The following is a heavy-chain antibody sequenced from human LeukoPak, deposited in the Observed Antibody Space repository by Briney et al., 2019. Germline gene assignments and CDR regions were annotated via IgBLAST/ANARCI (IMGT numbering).Heavy chain of an antibody. CDR1: GFTFSSYA. CDR2: IIGSGSST. J-gene: IGHJ4*02. Sequence: GGSLRLSCAASGFTFSSYAMSWVRQAPGKGLEWVSAIIGSGSSTYYADSVKGRFTISRDNSKNTLFLQMNSLRAEDTAVYYCAKDRAQQLVLDFWGQGTLVTVSS. CDR3: AKDRAQQLVLDF. V-gene: IGHV3-23*01. D-gene: IGHD6-13*01.